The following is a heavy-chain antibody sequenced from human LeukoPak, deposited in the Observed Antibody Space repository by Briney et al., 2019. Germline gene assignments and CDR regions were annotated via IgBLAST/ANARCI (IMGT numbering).Heavy chain of an antibody. D-gene: IGHD3-22*01. CDR2: ITNNGGST. CDR3: ARAKGSNGYYFDY. V-gene: IGHV3-64*01. CDR1: GFTFSTYV. J-gene: IGHJ4*02. Sequence: GGSLRLSCTASGFTFSTYVMYWVRQAPGKGLEYVSAITNNGGSTYYANSVKGRFTISRDNSKNTLYLQMGSLRVDDMAVYYCARAKGSNGYYFDYWGQGTLVTVSS.